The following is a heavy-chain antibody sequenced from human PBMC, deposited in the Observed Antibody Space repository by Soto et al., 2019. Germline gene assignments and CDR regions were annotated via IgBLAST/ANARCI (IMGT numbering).Heavy chain of an antibody. CDR2: IYYSGST. CDR3: ARDGGSGSYQGYYYYGMDV. J-gene: IGHJ6*02. Sequence: SETLSLTCTVSGGSISSYYWSWIRQPPGKGLEWIGYIYYSGSTNYNPSLKSRVTISVDTSKNQFSLKLGSVTAADTAVYYCARDGGSGSYQGYYYYGMDVWGQGTTVTVSS. D-gene: IGHD1-26*01. CDR1: GGSISSYY. V-gene: IGHV4-59*01.